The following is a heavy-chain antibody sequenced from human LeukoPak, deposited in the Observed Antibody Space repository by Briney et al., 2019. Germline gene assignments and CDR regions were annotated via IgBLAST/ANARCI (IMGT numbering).Heavy chain of an antibody. CDR2: INHSGST. Sequence: SETLSLTCAVYGGSFSGYYWSWIRQPPGKGLEWIGEINHSGSTNYNPSLKSRVTIPVDTSKNQFSLKLSSVTAADTAVYYCARGDVATINDYFDYWGQGTLVTVSS. J-gene: IGHJ4*02. V-gene: IGHV4-34*01. CDR1: GGSFSGYY. CDR3: ARGDVATINDYFDY. D-gene: IGHD5-12*01.